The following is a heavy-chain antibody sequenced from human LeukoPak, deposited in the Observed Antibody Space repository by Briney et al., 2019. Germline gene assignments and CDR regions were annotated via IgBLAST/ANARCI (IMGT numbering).Heavy chain of an antibody. CDR3: AREVHPGHPSHWASAFDI. D-gene: IGHD3-16*01. Sequence: SETLSLTCTVSGGSISSYYWSWIRQPAGKGLEWIGRIYTSGSTNYNPSLKSRVTMSVDTSKNQFSLKLSSVTAADTAVYYCAREVHPGHPSHWASAFDIWGQGTMVTVSS. CDR1: GGSISSYY. CDR2: IYTSGST. J-gene: IGHJ3*02. V-gene: IGHV4-4*07.